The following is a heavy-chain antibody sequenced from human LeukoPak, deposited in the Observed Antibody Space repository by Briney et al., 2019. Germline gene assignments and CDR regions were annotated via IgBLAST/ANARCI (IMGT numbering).Heavy chain of an antibody. CDR3: AKASSSSWSYRPHFDY. CDR1: GFTFSSYP. Sequence: GGSLRLSCAASGFTFSSYPMHWVRQAPGKGLEWVAVISYDGSNKYYADSVKGRFTISRDNSKNTLYLQMNSLRAEDTAVYYCAKASSSSWSYRPHFDYWGQGTLVTVSS. V-gene: IGHV3-30-3*01. D-gene: IGHD6-13*01. CDR2: ISYDGSNK. J-gene: IGHJ4*02.